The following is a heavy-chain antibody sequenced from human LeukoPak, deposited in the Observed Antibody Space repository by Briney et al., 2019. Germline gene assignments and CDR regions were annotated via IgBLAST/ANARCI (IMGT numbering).Heavy chain of an antibody. CDR3: AREGSRSPPARFDS. CDR1: GGSISSYY. Sequence: SETLSLTCTVSGGSISSYYWSWIRQPPGKGLEWIGFIYHSGSTNYNPSLKSRVTMSVDTSKNQFSLKLSSVTAADTAVYYCAREGSRSPPARFDSWGQGTLVTVSS. D-gene: IGHD2-15*01. J-gene: IGHJ5*01. CDR2: IYHSGST. V-gene: IGHV4-59*01.